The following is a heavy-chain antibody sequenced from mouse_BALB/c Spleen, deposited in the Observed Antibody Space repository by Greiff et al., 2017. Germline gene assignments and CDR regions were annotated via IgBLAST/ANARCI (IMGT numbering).Heavy chain of an antibody. CDR3: ARSSYYGPPGDY. D-gene: IGHD2-1*01. CDR2: IYPGDGDT. Sequence: VHLVESGAELVRPGSSVKISCKASGYAFSSYWMNWVKQRPGQGLEWIGQIYPGDGDTNYNGKFKGKATLTADKSSSTAYMQLSSLTSEDSAVYFCARSSYYGPPGDYWGQGTTLTVSS. V-gene: IGHV1-80*01. J-gene: IGHJ2*01. CDR1: GYAFSSYW.